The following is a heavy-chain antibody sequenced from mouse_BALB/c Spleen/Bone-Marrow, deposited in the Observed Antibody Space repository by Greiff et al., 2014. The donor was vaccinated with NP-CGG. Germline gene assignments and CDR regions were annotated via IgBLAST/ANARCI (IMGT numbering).Heavy chain of an antibody. CDR3: TRYDLTTRAFAY. Sequence: QVQLQQPGAELVRPGASVKLSCKASGYSFTSYWTNWVKQRPGQGLEWIGMIHLSDSESRLNQKFKDKATLTVDKSSSTAYMQRSSTTYEDSAVYYCTRYDLTTRAFAYWGQGTLVTVSA. D-gene: IGHD3-3*01. J-gene: IGHJ3*01. CDR1: GYSFTSYW. CDR2: IHLSDSES. V-gene: IGHV1S82*01.